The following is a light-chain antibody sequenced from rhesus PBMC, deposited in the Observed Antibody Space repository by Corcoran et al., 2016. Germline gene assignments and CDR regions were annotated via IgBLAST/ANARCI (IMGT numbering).Light chain of an antibody. CDR2: DAS. CDR3: QQYSRHPPT. V-gene: IGKV1-38*01. Sequence: DIQLTQSPSSLSASVGDTVTITCRASQGISSYLAWYQQKSGKALKFLMSDASILQSGVPSRFSGMGSGTEFTLTISSLQPEDFASYPCQQYSRHPPTFGGGAKVEIK. J-gene: IGKJ4*01. CDR1: QGISSY.